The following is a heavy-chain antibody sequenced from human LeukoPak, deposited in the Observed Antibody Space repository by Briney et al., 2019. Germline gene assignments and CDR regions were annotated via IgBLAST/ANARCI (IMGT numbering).Heavy chain of an antibody. CDR3: ARGGCSSTSCYTHGYYYYYMDV. Sequence: ASVKVSCKASGYTFTSYDINWVRQATGQGLEWMGWMNPNSGNTGYAQKFQGRVTITRNTSISTAYMELSSLRSEDTAVYYCARGGCSSTSCYTHGYYYYYMDVWGKGTTVTVSS. D-gene: IGHD2-2*02. CDR2: MNPNSGNT. V-gene: IGHV1-8*03. CDR1: GYTFTSYD. J-gene: IGHJ6*03.